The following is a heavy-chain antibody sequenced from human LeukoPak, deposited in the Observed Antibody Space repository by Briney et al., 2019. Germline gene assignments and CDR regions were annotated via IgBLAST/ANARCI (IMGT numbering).Heavy chain of an antibody. CDR2: INPNSGGT. CDR3: ASTGKWGSSWYGWFYYMDV. J-gene: IGHJ6*03. Sequence: GASVKVSCKASGYTFTGYYIHWVRQAPGQGLEWMGWINPNSGGTNYAQKFQGRVTMTRDTSISTAYMELSRLRSDDTAVYYCASTGKWGSSWYGWFYYMDVWGKGTTVTVSS. V-gene: IGHV1-2*02. D-gene: IGHD6-13*01. CDR1: GYTFTGYY.